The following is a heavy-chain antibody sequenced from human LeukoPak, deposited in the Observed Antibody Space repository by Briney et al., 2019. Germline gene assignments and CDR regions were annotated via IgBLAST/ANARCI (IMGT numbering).Heavy chain of an antibody. Sequence: GGSLRLSCAASGFTFRSYAMSWVRQAPGKGLEWVSSISSSGGSTYDADSVKGRFTISRDNSKNTLYLQMNSLRAEDTAVYYCARGVGGYNVGVYWGQGTLVTVSS. J-gene: IGHJ4*02. D-gene: IGHD5-24*01. CDR2: ISSSGGST. CDR3: ARGVGGYNVGVY. CDR1: GFTFRSYA. V-gene: IGHV3-23*01.